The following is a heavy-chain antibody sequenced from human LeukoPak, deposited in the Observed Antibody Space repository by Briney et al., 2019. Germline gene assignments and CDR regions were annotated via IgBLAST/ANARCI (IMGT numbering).Heavy chain of an antibody. J-gene: IGHJ5*02. CDR2: INHSGST. CDR3: ARGPRCSGGSCYSVRVDP. D-gene: IGHD2-15*01. V-gene: IGHV4-34*01. CDR1: GGSFSDYY. Sequence: PSETLSLTCAVYGGSFSDYYWSWIRQPPGKGLEWIGEINHSGSTNYNPSLKSRVTISVDTSKNQFSLKLSSVTAADTAVYYCARGPRCSGGSCYSVRVDPWGQGTLVTVSS.